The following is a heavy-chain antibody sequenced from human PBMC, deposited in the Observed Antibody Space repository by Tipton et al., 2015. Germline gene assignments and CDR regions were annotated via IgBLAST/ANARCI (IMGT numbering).Heavy chain of an antibody. Sequence: TLSLTCTVSGGSVNRANYYWSWIRQPPGKGLEWIGYISYSGSTHYNPSFKSRVTISLDTSKNQFSLTLNSVTAADTAVYYCARDLEHGMDVWGQGTTVTVSS. CDR2: ISYSGST. D-gene: IGHD5-24*01. V-gene: IGHV4-61*01. CDR1: GGSVNRANYY. J-gene: IGHJ6*02. CDR3: ARDLEHGMDV.